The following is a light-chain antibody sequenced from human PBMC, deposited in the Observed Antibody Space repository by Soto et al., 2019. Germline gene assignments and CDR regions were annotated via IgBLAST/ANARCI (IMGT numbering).Light chain of an antibody. Sequence: QSALTQPASVCGSPGQSITISCTGTSSDVGGYNYVSWYQQHPGKAPKLMIYEVSNRPSGVSNRFSGSKSGNTASLTISGLQAEDGADYYCSSYTSSSLPVFGGGTKLTVL. CDR3: SSYTSSSLPV. CDR2: EVS. V-gene: IGLV2-14*01. CDR1: SSDVGGYNY. J-gene: IGLJ2*01.